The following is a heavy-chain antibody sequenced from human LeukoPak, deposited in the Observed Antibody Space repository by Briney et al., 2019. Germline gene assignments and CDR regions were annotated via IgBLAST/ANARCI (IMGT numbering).Heavy chain of an antibody. J-gene: IGHJ5*02. CDR1: GGTYSSYA. Sequence: GASVKVSCKASGGTYSSYAISWVRQAPGQGLEWMGGIIPIFGTANYAQKFQGRVTITADESTSTAYMELSSLRSEDTAVYYCARDLHCSSTSCVGFDPWGQGTLVTVSS. CDR2: IIPIFGTA. CDR3: ARDLHCSSTSCVGFDP. V-gene: IGHV1-69*01. D-gene: IGHD2-2*01.